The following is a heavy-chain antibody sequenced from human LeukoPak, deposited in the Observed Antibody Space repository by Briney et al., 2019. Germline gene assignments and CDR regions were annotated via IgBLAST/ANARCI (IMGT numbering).Heavy chain of an antibody. Sequence: ASVKVSCKASGYTFSSYGISWVRQATGQGLEWMGWMNPNSGNTGYAQKFQGRVTITRNTSISTAYMELSSLRSEDTAVYYCARYWDGYGHDAFDIWGQGTMVTVSS. V-gene: IGHV1-8*03. D-gene: IGHD5-24*01. CDR3: ARYWDGYGHDAFDI. CDR2: MNPNSGNT. CDR1: GYTFSSYG. J-gene: IGHJ3*02.